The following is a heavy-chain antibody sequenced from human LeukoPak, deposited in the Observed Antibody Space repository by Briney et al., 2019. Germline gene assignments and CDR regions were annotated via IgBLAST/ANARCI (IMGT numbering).Heavy chain of an antibody. J-gene: IGHJ5*02. CDR2: INTNTGNP. CDR3: ARKLSDSTSA. CDR1: GYTFNSYA. Sequence: GASVKVSCKASGYTFNSYAMNWVRQAPGQGFEWMGWINTNTGNPMYAQGFTGRFVFSLNTSVSTAYLQISSLKAEDTAMYYCARKLSDSTSAWGQGTLVTVSS. V-gene: IGHV7-4-1*02. D-gene: IGHD6-6*01.